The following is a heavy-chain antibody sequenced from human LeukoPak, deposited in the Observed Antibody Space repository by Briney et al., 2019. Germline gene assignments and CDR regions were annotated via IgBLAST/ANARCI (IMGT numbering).Heavy chain of an antibody. D-gene: IGHD2-15*01. J-gene: IGHJ4*02. CDR3: ARHGDLAGYCSGGSCYSGFDY. Sequence: PSETLSLTCSVSGDSNSFYYWSWIRQPPGKGLEWIGYMYYCWSTNYNPSLKSRVTISVDTSKNQFSLKLSSETAADTAVYYCARHGDLAGYCSGGSCYSGFDYWGQGTLVTVSS. V-gene: IGHV4-59*08. CDR2: MYYCWST. CDR1: GDSNSFYY.